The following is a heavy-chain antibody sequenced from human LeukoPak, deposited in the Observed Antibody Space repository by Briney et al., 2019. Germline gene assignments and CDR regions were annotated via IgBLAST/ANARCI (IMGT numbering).Heavy chain of an antibody. J-gene: IGHJ2*01. CDR1: GGSFTAYY. Sequence: SETLSLTCAVFGGSFTAYYWSWIRQPPGEGLEWIGEVSHSGNTNYNPSLKSRVTISVDTSKNQFSLKVSPVTAADTAVYYCARGRYFDLWGRGTLVTVSS. V-gene: IGHV4-34*01. CDR3: ARGRYFDL. CDR2: VSHSGNT.